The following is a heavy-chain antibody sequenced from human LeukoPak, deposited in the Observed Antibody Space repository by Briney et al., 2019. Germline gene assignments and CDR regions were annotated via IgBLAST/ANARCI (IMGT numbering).Heavy chain of an antibody. J-gene: IGHJ4*02. CDR3: ARAPYDYGDSYFDY. CDR2: INPNSGGT. CDR1: GYTFTVYY. D-gene: IGHD4-17*01. Sequence: ASVKVSFKASGYTFTVYYMHWVRQAPGQGLEWMGWINPNSGGTNYAQKFQGRVTMTRDTSISTAYMELSRLRSDDTAVYYCARAPYDYGDSYFDYWGQGTLVTVSS. V-gene: IGHV1-2*02.